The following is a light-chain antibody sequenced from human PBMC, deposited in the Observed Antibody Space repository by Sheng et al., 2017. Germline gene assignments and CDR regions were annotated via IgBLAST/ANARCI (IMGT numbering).Light chain of an antibody. Sequence: EIVLTQSPATLSLSPGERATLSCRASQSVSSYLAWYQQKVGQAPRLLIYDASNRATGIPARFSGSGSGTDFTLTISSLEPEDFAVYYCQQRSDWPLTFGGGTKVEI. CDR1: QSVSSY. CDR2: DAS. J-gene: IGKJ4*01. V-gene: IGKV3-11*01. CDR3: QQRSDWPLT.